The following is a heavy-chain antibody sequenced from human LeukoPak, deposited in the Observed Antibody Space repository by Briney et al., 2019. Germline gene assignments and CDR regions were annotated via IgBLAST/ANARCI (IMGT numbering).Heavy chain of an antibody. CDR3: ARGGGAAAGNYYMDV. D-gene: IGHD6-13*01. V-gene: IGHV1-18*01. Sequence: ASVTVSFKASGYTFRTYGISWVRPAPGQGLEWMGWISCYNGNTNYAQKVQGGVTMTTDTSTSTAYMELRSLRSDATAVYYCARGGGAAAGNYYMDVWGKGTTVTVSS. CDR2: ISCYNGNT. CDR1: GYTFRTYG. J-gene: IGHJ6*03.